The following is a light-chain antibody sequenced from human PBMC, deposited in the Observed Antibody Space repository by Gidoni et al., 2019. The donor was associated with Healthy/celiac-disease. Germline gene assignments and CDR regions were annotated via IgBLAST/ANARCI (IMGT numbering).Light chain of an antibody. V-gene: IGKV1-9*01. CDR2: AAS. Sequence: DIHLTQSPSFLSASVGDRVTITCRASQGISSDLAWYQQKPGKAPKLLIDAASTLQRGVPSRFSGSGSGTEFTLTISSLQPEDFATYSCQQLNSYPRTFGQXTKVEIK. CDR3: QQLNSYPRT. CDR1: QGISSD. J-gene: IGKJ1*01.